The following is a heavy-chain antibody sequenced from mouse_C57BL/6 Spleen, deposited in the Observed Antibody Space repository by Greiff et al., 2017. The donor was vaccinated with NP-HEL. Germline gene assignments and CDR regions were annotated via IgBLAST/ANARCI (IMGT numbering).Heavy chain of an antibody. Sequence: QVQLQQSGAELVKPGASVKISCKASGYAFSSYWMNWVKQRPGKGLEWIGQIYPGDGDTNYNGKFKGKATLTADKSSSTAYMQLSSLTSEDSAVYFCARWDIYYGSSGAMDYWGQGTSVTVSS. CDR2: IYPGDGDT. CDR3: ARWDIYYGSSGAMDY. V-gene: IGHV1-80*01. CDR1: GYAFSSYW. D-gene: IGHD1-1*01. J-gene: IGHJ4*01.